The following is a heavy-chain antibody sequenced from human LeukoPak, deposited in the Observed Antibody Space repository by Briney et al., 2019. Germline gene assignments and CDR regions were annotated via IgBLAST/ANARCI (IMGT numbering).Heavy chain of an antibody. V-gene: IGHV1-46*01. CDR1: GYTFTSYY. CDR3: ARDIKSCSGGSCYSFDY. D-gene: IGHD2-15*01. J-gene: IGHJ4*02. Sequence: ASVKVSCKASGYTFTSYYMHWVRQAPGQGLEWMGIINPSGGSTSYAQKFQGRVTMTRDTSTSTVYMELCSLRSEDTAVYYCARDIKSCSGGSCYSFDYWGQGTLVTVSS. CDR2: INPSGGST.